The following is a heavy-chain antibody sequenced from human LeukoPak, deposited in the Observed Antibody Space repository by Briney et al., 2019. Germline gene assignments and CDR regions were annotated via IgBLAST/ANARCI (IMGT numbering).Heavy chain of an antibody. D-gene: IGHD5-12*01. CDR3: ARILVASTHY. V-gene: IGHV3-74*01. J-gene: IGHJ4*02. CDR1: GFTFGTYW. CDR2: ISGDGNTT. Sequence: PGGSLRLSCAASGFTFGTYWVNWVRQAPGRGLVWVSRISGDGNTTNYADSVKGRFTISRDNAKNTLYLQMNSLRAEDTAVYYCARILVASTHYWGQGTLVTVSS.